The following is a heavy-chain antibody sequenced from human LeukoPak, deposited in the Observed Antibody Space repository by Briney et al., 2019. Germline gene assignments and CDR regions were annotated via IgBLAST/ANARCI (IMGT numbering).Heavy chain of an antibody. V-gene: IGHV1-2*06. CDR1: GYTFTGYY. Sequence: ASVKVSCKASGYTFTGYYMHWVRQAPGQGFEWMGRINPNSGSTNYAQKFQGRVTMTRDTSISTAYMELSRLRSDDTAVYYCARGRAARPDYWGQGTLVTVSS. CDR3: ARGRAARPDY. D-gene: IGHD6-6*01. J-gene: IGHJ4*02. CDR2: INPNSGST.